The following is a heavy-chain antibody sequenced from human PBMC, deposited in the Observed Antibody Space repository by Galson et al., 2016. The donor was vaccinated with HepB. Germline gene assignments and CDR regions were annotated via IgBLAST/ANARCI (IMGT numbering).Heavy chain of an antibody. CDR2: LSYDGSNE. V-gene: IGHV3-30-3*01. Sequence: LRLSCAVSGFTFSRYVMYWVRQAPGTGLEWVAVLSYDGSNEYYADSVKGRFTISRDNSKNTLYLQMNSLRGEDTAVYYCASEILGHCSGGSCYTGDHWGQGTLVTVSS. CDR3: ASEILGHCSGGSCYTGDH. D-gene: IGHD2-15*01. J-gene: IGHJ4*02. CDR1: GFTFSRYV.